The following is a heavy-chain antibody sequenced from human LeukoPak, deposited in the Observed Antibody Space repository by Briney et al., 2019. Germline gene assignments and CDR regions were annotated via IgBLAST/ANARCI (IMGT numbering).Heavy chain of an antibody. CDR2: INHSGST. D-gene: IGHD3-10*01. V-gene: IGHV4-34*01. CDR1: GFTFSSYS. CDR3: ARDGGSYSGSYYTGYDWFDP. Sequence: GSLRLSCAASGFTFSSYSMNWVRQSPGKGLEWIGEINHSGSTNYNPSLKSRVTISVDTSKNQFSLKLSSVAAADTAVYYCARDGGSYSGSYYTGYDWFDPWGQGTLVTVSS. J-gene: IGHJ5*02.